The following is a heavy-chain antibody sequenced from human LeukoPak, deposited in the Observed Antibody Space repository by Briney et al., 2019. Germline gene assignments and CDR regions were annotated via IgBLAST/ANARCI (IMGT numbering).Heavy chain of an antibody. Sequence: ASVKVSCKASGYTFTGYYMHWVRQAPGQGLEWMGWINPNSGGTNYAQKFQGRVTMTRDTSIGTAYMELSRLRSDDTAVYYCARACFSGSCRVYWGQGTLVTVSS. J-gene: IGHJ4*02. D-gene: IGHD1-26*01. V-gene: IGHV1-2*02. CDR2: INPNSGGT. CDR3: ARACFSGSCRVY. CDR1: GYTFTGYY.